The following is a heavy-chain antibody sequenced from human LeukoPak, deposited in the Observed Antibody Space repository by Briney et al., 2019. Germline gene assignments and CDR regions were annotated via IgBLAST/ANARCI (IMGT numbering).Heavy chain of an antibody. V-gene: IGHV1-2*02. CDR2: INPNSGGT. J-gene: IGHJ4*02. D-gene: IGHD6-6*01. CDR1: GYTFPGYY. Sequence: ASVNFSCKASGYTFPGYYIHWVLHAPGQRLEWMGSINPNSGGTNYAQKFQGRVTMTRDTSISTAYMELSRLRSDDTAVYYCAREHSSSSGKVFDYWGQGTLVTVSS. CDR3: AREHSSSSGKVFDY.